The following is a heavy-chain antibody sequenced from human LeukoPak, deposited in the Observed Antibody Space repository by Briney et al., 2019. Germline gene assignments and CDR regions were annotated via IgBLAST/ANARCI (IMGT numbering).Heavy chain of an antibody. CDR2: ISSSGGSA. CDR3: AQRGYSGYGSPYY. V-gene: IGHV3-23*01. Sequence: GGSLRLSCAAPGFTFSNHAMSWVRQAPGKGLEWVSGISSSGGSAYYADSVKGRFTISRDNSKNTLYLQMNSLRAEDTAVYYCAQRGYSGYGSPYYWGQGTLVTVSS. CDR1: GFTFSNHA. D-gene: IGHD5-12*01. J-gene: IGHJ4*02.